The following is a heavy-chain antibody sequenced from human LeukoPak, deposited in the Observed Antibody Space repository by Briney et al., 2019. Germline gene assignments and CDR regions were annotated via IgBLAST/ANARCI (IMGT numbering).Heavy chain of an antibody. D-gene: IGHD1-26*01. V-gene: IGHV3-23*01. CDR1: GLTFSMDW. CDR2: ISGSGDSS. J-gene: IGHJ4*02. Sequence: PGGSLSVSWAASGLTFSMDWKQWVRQAPGKGLEWVSGISGSGDSSYYADSVKGRFTISRDNSKNTLFLQMNSLRAEDTAVYYCAKDPQRSGRYYWDYWGQGALVSVS. CDR3: AKDPQRSGRYYWDY.